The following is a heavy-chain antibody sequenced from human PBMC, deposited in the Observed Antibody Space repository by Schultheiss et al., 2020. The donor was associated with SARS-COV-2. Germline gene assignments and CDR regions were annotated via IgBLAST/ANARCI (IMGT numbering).Heavy chain of an antibody. CDR1: GFTFSGSA. CDR2: IRSKANSYAT. CDR3: AKVEGGWLQLGRGYFDL. D-gene: IGHD5-24*01. J-gene: IGHJ2*01. V-gene: IGHV3-73*01. Sequence: GESLKISCAASGFTFSGSAMHWVRQASGKGLEWVGRIRSKANSYATAYAASVKGRFTISRDDSKNTAYLQMNSLKTEDTAVYYCAKVEGGWLQLGRGYFDLWGRGTLVTVSS.